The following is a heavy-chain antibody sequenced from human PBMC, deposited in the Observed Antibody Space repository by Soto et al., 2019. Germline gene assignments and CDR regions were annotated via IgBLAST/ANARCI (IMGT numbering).Heavy chain of an antibody. CDR2: VQSKAQGGTS. Sequence: SLRLSRAASGFTFSNARINWVRQAPGKGLEWVGRVQSKAQGGTSDYAEPVKGRLAVSSDDSNNIVYLHMDSLQIEDTAIYFCTTDSYSTRPIARLDNWDQETPCTISS. CDR3: TTDSYSTRPIARLDN. D-gene: IGHD4-4*01. J-gene: IGHJ4*01. CDR1: GFTFSNAR. V-gene: IGHV3-15*07.